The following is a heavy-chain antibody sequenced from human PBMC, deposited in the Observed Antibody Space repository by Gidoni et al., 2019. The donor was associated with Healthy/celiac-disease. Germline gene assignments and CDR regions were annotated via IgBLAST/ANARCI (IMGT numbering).Heavy chain of an antibody. J-gene: IGHJ5*02. CDR1: GGTFSSYA. Sequence: QVKLVQSGAEVKKHGSSVKVSCKASGGTFSSYAISWVRQAPGQGLEWMGGIIPIFGTANYAQKFQGRVTITADESTSTAYMELSSLRSEDTAVYYCARGCRWEVVQVVITNNWFDPWGQGTLVTVSS. D-gene: IGHD3-10*01. CDR2: IIPIFGTA. V-gene: IGHV1-69*01. CDR3: ARGCRWEVVQVVITNNWFDP.